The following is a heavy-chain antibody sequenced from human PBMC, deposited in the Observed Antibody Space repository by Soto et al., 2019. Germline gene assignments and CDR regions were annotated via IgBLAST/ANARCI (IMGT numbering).Heavy chain of an antibody. J-gene: IGHJ4*02. CDR1: GYSFTSYW. D-gene: IGHD2-2*01. V-gene: IGHV5-51*01. CDR2: IYPGDSDT. CDR3: ARQEWYCSSTSCYGFDY. Sequence: GESLKISCKGSGYSFTSYWIGWVRQMPGKGLEWMGIIYPGDSDTRYSPSFQGQVTISADKSISTAYLQWSSLKASDTAMYYCARQEWYCSSTSCYGFDYWGQGTLVTVS.